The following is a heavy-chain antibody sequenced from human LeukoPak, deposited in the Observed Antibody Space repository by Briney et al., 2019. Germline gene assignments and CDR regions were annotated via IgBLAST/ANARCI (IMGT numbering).Heavy chain of an antibody. Sequence: SETLSLTCAVYGGSFSGYYWSWIRQPPGKGLEWIGEINHSGSTNYNPSLKSRVTISVDTSKNQFSLKLSSVTAADTAVYYCARGAWFDPWGQGTLVTVSS. CDR2: INHSGST. CDR3: ARGAWFDP. V-gene: IGHV4-34*01. J-gene: IGHJ5*02. CDR1: GGSFSGYY.